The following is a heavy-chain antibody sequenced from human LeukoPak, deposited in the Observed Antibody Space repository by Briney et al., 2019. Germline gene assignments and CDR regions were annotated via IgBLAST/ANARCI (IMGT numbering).Heavy chain of an antibody. V-gene: IGHV3-33*01. D-gene: IGHD6-19*01. J-gene: IGHJ5*02. CDR1: GFTFSSYG. CDR3: ARDRQWLVSYWFDP. CDR2: IWYDGSNK. Sequence: GGTLTLSCAASGFTFSSYGMHWVRHAPAKGLERVAVIWYDGSNKYYADSVKGRFTISRDNSKNTLYLQMNSLRAEDTAVYYCARDRQWLVSYWFDPWGQGTLVTVSS.